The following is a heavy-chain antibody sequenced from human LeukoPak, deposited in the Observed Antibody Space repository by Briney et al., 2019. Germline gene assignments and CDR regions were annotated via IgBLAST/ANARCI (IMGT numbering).Heavy chain of an antibody. CDR3: AREHPQGREAYDFWSGPHDYYYYYMDV. D-gene: IGHD3-3*01. J-gene: IGHJ6*03. V-gene: IGHV3-11*04. CDR1: GFTFSDYY. Sequence: QLVESGGGLVKPGGSLRLSCAASGFTFSDYYMSWIRQAPGKGLEWVSYISSSGSTMYYADSVKGRFTISRDNAKNSLYLQMNSLRAEDTAVYYCAREHPQGREAYDFWSGPHDYYYYYMDVWGKGTTVTVSS. CDR2: ISSSGSTM.